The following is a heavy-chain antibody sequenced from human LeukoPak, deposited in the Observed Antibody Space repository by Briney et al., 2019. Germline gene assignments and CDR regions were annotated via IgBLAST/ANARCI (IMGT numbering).Heavy chain of an antibody. J-gene: IGHJ6*02. D-gene: IGHD6-25*01. V-gene: IGHV5-10-1*01. CDR3: AGQAVDYYYGMDV. Sequence: GESLKISFMGSGYSFTTYWISWVRQMPGKGLEWMGRIDASDSYTNYSPSFQGHVTMSADRSISTAYLQWSSLKASDTALYYCAGQAVDYYYGMDVWGQGTTVTVSS. CDR1: GYSFTTYW. CDR2: IDASDSYT.